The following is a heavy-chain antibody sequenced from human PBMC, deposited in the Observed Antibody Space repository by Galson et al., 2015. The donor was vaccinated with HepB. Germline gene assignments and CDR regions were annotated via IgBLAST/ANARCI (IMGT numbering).Heavy chain of an antibody. CDR3: AKDPAYSSGWGTTPDWYFDL. V-gene: IGHV3-30*18. D-gene: IGHD6-19*01. CDR2: ISYDGSNK. J-gene: IGHJ2*01. CDR1: GFTFSSYG. Sequence: SLRLSCAASGFTFSSYGMHWVRQAPGKGLEWVAVISYDGSNKYYADSVKGRFTISRDNSKNTLYLQMNSLRAEDTAVYYCAKDPAYSSGWGTTPDWYFDLWGRGTLVTVSS.